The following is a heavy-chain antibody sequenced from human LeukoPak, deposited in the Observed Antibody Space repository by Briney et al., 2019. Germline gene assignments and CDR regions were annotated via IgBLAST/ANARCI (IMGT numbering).Heavy chain of an antibody. CDR1: GYTFTSYG. V-gene: IGHV1-18*01. Sequence: GASVKVSCKASGYTFTSYGISWVRQAPGQGLEWVGWISAYNGNTNYAQKLQGRVTMTTDTSTSTAYMELRSLRSDDTAVYYCARDLTTYYYDSSGYYNAFDIWGQGTMVTVSS. CDR2: ISAYNGNT. J-gene: IGHJ3*02. D-gene: IGHD3-22*01. CDR3: ARDLTTYYYDSSGYYNAFDI.